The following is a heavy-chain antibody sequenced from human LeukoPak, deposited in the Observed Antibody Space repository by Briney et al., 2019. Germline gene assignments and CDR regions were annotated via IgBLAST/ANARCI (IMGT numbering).Heavy chain of an antibody. J-gene: IGHJ4*02. V-gene: IGHV3-23*01. D-gene: IGHD2-2*01. CDR3: AKDGQYCGTSSCLDELDY. CDR1: GFTFSGYA. CDR2: VSGSGGGT. Sequence: GGSLRLSCAASGFTFSGYAMSWVRQAPGKGLDGVSGVSGSGGGTFYADSVKGRFTISRDNSKDPLYLQMNSLRAEDTAVYYCAKDGQYCGTSSCLDELDYWGQGTLVTVSS.